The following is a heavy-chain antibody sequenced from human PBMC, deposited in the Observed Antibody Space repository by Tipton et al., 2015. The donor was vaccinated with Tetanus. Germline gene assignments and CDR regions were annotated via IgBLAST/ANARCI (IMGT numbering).Heavy chain of an antibody. CDR1: GFTFNSFP. CDR3: ARPPTEYRRTWTIYYIVF. Sequence: SLRLSCAASGFTFNSFPMNWVRQAPGKGLEWVSGISDSGDELFYADSVKGRFTVSRDNSRSTLFLQMNSLRAEDTAIYFCARPPTEYRRTWTIYYIVFWGQGTVGPRSS. J-gene: IGHJ4*02. CDR2: ISDSGDEL. V-gene: IGHV3-23*01. D-gene: IGHD3-10*01.